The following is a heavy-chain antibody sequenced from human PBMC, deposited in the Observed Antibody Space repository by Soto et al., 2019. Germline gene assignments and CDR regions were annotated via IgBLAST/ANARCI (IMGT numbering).Heavy chain of an antibody. CDR3: ARCRRSGWYGGGDY. D-gene: IGHD6-19*01. V-gene: IGHV3-33*01. J-gene: IGHJ4*02. CDR2: VWFDGSDK. Sequence: QVQLVESGGGVVQPGRSLRLSCAASGFTFSTYGMHWVRQAPGKGLEWVALVWFDGSDKYSSDSVKGRFTISRDNSKNTLYLQMNSLRAEDTAVYYCARCRRSGWYGGGDYWGQGTLVTVSS. CDR1: GFTFSTYG.